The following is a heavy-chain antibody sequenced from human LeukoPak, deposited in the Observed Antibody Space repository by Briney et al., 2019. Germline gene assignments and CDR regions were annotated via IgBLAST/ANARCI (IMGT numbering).Heavy chain of an antibody. V-gene: IGHV3-72*01. D-gene: IGHD6-19*01. CDR2: IRNKANSYTT. Sequence: PGGSLRLSCAASGFSISDHYMDWVHQAPGKGLEWVGRIRNKANSYTTEYAASVKGRFTISRDDSRNSVYLQMKSLRTEDTAVYYCARDHHSSGWSDYWGQGTLVIVSS. CDR3: ARDHHSSGWSDY. J-gene: IGHJ4*02. CDR1: GFSISDHY.